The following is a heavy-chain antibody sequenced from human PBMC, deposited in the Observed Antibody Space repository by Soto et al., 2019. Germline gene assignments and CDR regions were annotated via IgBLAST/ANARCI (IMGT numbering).Heavy chain of an antibody. CDR1: GYSFTSYW. Sequence: GESLKISCKGSGYSFTSYWIGWVRQMPGKGLEWMGIIYPGDSDTRYSPSFQGQVTISADKSISTAYLQWSSLKASDTAMYYCARGYCSGGSCYSNYYYYGMDVWGQGATVTVSS. D-gene: IGHD2-15*01. CDR3: ARGYCSGGSCYSNYYYYGMDV. J-gene: IGHJ6*02. CDR2: IYPGDSDT. V-gene: IGHV5-51*01.